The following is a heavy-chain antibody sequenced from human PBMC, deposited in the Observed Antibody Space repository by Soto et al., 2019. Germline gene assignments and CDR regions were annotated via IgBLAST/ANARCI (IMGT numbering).Heavy chain of an antibody. D-gene: IGHD6-13*01. V-gene: IGHV3-15*07. CDR2: IKSNTDGGTT. CDR1: GFTVSDAW. Sequence: EVQLVESGGDLVKPGGSLRLSCAASGFTVSDAWMIWVRQAPGKGLEWVGRIKSNTDGGTTDYAAPVKDRFTISRDDLKKTLYLQMNSLKTEDTAVYYCTTDRRSSSTPSYYGMDVWGQGTSVTVSS. J-gene: IGHJ6*02. CDR3: TTDRRSSSTPSYYGMDV.